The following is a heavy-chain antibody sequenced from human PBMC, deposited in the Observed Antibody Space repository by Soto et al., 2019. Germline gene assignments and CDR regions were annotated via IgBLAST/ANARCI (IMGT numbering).Heavy chain of an antibody. J-gene: IGHJ5*02. CDR3: ARHREYSGYDWFGWFDP. CDR1: GGSISSYY. V-gene: IGHV4-59*08. Sequence: SETLSLTCTVSGGSISSYYWSWIRQPPGKGLEWIGYIYYSGSTNYNPSLKSRVTISLETSKNQFSLKLSSVSAADTAVYYCARHREYSGYDWFGWFDPWGQGTLVTVSS. D-gene: IGHD5-12*01. CDR2: IYYSGST.